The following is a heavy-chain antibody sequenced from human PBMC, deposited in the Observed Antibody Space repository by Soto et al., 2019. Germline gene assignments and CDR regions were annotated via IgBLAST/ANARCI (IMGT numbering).Heavy chain of an antibody. Sequence: GESLKISCKGSGYSFTSYWISWVRQMPGKGLEWMARIDPSDSYTSYSPSFQGHVTISADKSISTAYLQWSSLKASDTAMYYCASGYDSSGVYYFDYWGQGTLVTVSS. V-gene: IGHV5-10-1*01. CDR3: ASGYDSSGVYYFDY. D-gene: IGHD3-22*01. J-gene: IGHJ4*02. CDR2: IDPSDSYT. CDR1: GYSFTSYW.